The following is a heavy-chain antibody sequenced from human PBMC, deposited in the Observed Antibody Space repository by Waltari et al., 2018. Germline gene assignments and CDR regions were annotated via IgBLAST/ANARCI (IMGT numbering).Heavy chain of an antibody. Sequence: EVQLVEYGGGLVKPGDSLRLSCVASGFTFANAWINWVRQAPGKGLEWVGRRKSKAERGTTDYAAPVKGRFAISRDDSKDTAYLQMNSLKTEDTAMYFCTTEGGRTWPMYWGQGTLVTVSS. CDR3: TTEGGRTWPMY. J-gene: IGHJ4*02. V-gene: IGHV3-15*01. CDR2: RKSKAERGTT. D-gene: IGHD2-2*01. CDR1: GFTFANAW.